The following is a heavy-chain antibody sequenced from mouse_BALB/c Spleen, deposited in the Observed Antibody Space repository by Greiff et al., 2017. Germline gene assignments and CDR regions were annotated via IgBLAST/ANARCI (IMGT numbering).Heavy chain of an antibody. Sequence: QVQLPQSGAELVKPGTSVKLSCKASGYNFTSYWINWVKLRPGQGLEWIGDIYPGSGSTNYNEKFKSKATLTVDTSSSTAYMQLSSLASEDSALYYCARWGIYYYGSSPFDYWGQGTTLTVSS. CDR1: GYNFTSYW. CDR3: ARWGIYYYGSSPFDY. D-gene: IGHD1-1*01. J-gene: IGHJ2*01. V-gene: IGHV1-55*01. CDR2: IYPGSGST.